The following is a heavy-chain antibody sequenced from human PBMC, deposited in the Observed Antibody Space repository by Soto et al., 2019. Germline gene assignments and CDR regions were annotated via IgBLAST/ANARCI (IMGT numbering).Heavy chain of an antibody. V-gene: IGHV3-74*01. CDR2: IKSDGSST. CDR1: GFTFSGYW. CDR3: ARSMARGVMVFDY. Sequence: EVQLVESGGGLVQPGGSLRLSCAASGFTFSGYWMHWVRQAPGKGLVWVSRIKSDGSSTSYADSVKGRFTISRDNAKEKLYLQMNSLRAEDTAVYYCARSMARGVMVFDYWGQGNLVTVSS. D-gene: IGHD3-10*01. J-gene: IGHJ4*02.